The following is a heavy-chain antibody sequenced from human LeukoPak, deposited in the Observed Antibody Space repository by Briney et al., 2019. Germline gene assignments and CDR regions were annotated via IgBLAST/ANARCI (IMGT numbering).Heavy chain of an antibody. V-gene: IGHV3-73*01. J-gene: IGHJ3*02. Sequence: PGGSLRLSCAASGFTFSGSAMHWVRQASGKGLEWVGRIRSKANDYATAYAGSVRGRFTISRDESNNTAYLHMNSLKTEDTAVYYCAKDEYYDFWSGYYVRAAFDIWGQGTMVTVSS. CDR2: IRSKANDYAT. CDR3: AKDEYYDFWSGYYVRAAFDI. D-gene: IGHD3-3*01. CDR1: GFTFSGSA.